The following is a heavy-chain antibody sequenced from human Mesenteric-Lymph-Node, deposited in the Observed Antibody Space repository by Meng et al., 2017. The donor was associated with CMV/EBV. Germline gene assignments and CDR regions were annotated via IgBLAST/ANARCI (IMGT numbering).Heavy chain of an antibody. V-gene: IGHV3-23*03. J-gene: IGHJ6*02. Sequence: GESLKISCAASGFTFSTYAMSWVRQAPGKGLEWVSIIYSGGSSLFYADSVKGRFTISRDDSKNTLYLQMNSLRAEDTAVYYCARSTVPYATYYGMDVWGQGTTVTVSS. D-gene: IGHD4-17*01. CDR2: IYSGGSSL. CDR1: GFTFSTYA. CDR3: ARSTVPYATYYGMDV.